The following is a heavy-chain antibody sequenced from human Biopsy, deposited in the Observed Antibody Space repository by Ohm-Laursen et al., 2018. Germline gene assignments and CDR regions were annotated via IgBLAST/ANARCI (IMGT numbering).Heavy chain of an antibody. CDR2: ISPYNGDT. V-gene: IGHV1-18*01. D-gene: IGHD3-3*01. CDR3: ARDRWPHVTLLGLVVFDF. Sequence: ATVKISCKASGYTFTNYGISWVRQAPGQGLEWMGWISPYNGDTDYAQKLQCRVTMTTDTSTSTAYMDLRSLRSDDTAVYYCARDRWPHVTLLGLVVFDFWGQGTLVIVSS. CDR1: GYTFTNYG. J-gene: IGHJ4*02.